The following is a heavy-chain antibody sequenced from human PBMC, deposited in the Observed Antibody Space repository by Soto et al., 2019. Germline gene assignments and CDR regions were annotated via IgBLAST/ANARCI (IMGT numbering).Heavy chain of an antibody. D-gene: IGHD2-8*01. Sequence: QLVQSGAEVKKPGSTVKVSCRASGGTFSRSVISWVRQIPGHGPEWMGVIIVAFGTANYAQKFRGRVTITADESATTVYMEMSSPKSEDTGIYVCARDTIMVQTESEACEIWGQGTMVTVAS. J-gene: IGHJ3*02. CDR3: ARDTIMVQTESEACEI. V-gene: IGHV1-69*01. CDR1: GGTFSRSV. CDR2: IIVAFGTA.